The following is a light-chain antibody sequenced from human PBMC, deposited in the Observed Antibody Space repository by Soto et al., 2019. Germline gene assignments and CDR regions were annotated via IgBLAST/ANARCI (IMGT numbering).Light chain of an antibody. V-gene: IGLV2-14*01. J-gene: IGLJ1*01. CDR2: DVS. Sequence: QSALTQPASVSGSPGQSTTISCTGTSSDVGGYNYVSWYQQHPGKAPKLMIYDVSHRPSGVSNRFSGSKSGNTASLNISGLQAEDEADYYCSSYTSSSTLYVFGTGTKLTVL. CDR3: SSYTSSSTLYV. CDR1: SSDVGGYNY.